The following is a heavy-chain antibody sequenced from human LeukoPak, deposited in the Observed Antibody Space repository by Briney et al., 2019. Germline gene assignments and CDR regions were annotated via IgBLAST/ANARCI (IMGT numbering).Heavy chain of an antibody. CDR2: ISAYNGNT. CDR3: ATFDSSGWYRSFDY. V-gene: IGHV1-18*01. D-gene: IGHD6-19*01. J-gene: IGHJ4*02. Sequence: ASVKVSCKASGYTFTSYGISWVRQAPGQGLEWMGWISAYNGNTNYAQKLQGRVTMTEDTSTDTAYMELSSLRSEDTAVYYCATFDSSGWYRSFDYWGQGTLVTVSS. CDR1: GYTFTSYG.